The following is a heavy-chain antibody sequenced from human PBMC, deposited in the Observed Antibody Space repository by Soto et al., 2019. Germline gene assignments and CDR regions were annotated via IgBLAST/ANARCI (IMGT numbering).Heavy chain of an antibody. V-gene: IGHV1-69*10. CDR2: IIHILATA. J-gene: IGHJ6*02. CDR1: GGTFCSYA. CDR3: ASAYLFGVVIRGPFSPADV. D-gene: IGHD3-3*01. Sequence: PAKVSCKPSGGTFCSYAISWVRQPPGQGLEWMGGIIHILATANYAQKFQGRVTITADKSTSTAYMELSSLRSEDTAVYYCASAYLFGVVIRGPFSPADVWGQGTTVTVSS.